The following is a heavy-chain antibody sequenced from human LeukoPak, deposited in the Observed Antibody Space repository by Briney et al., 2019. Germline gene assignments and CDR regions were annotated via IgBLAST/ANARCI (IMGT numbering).Heavy chain of an antibody. CDR2: ISLRGLT. CDR1: GGSISSGDYY. Sequence: SQTLSLTCTVSGGSISSGDYYWSWVRRPPGQGLEWIGEISLRGLTNYNPSLRSRLTMSLDESKNQVSLNLTSVTAADTAVYYCSRESGPFSPFGFWGQGTLVSVHS. V-gene: IGHV4-30-4*01. D-gene: IGHD1-26*01. J-gene: IGHJ4*02. CDR3: SRESGPFSPFGF.